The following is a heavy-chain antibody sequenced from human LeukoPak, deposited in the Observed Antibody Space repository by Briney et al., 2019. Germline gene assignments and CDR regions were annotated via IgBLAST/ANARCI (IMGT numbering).Heavy chain of an antibody. Sequence: GGSLRLSCAASGFSFNNYAMSWVRQAPGEGLEWVSGIDRGGGTYYADSVKGRFTISRDISEKTLFLQMNSLRAEDTAVYYCAKYLYDSSGHYFDYWGQGTLVTVSS. CDR1: GFSFNNYA. J-gene: IGHJ4*02. CDR3: AKYLYDSSGHYFDY. D-gene: IGHD3-22*01. CDR2: IDRGGGT. V-gene: IGHV3-23*01.